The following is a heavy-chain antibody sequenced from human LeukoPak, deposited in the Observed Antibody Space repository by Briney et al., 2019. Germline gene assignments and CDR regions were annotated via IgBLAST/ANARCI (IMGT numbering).Heavy chain of an antibody. CDR2: ISAYNGNT. Sequence: ASVNVSCKASGGTFSSYAISWVRPAPGQGLEWMGWISAYNGNTNYAQRLQDRVIMTTDTSTSTAYMELRSLRSEDTAVYYCARVTAARSRADAFDIWGQGTMVTVSS. J-gene: IGHJ3*02. V-gene: IGHV1-18*01. D-gene: IGHD6-6*01. CDR1: GGTFSSYA. CDR3: ARVTAARSRADAFDI.